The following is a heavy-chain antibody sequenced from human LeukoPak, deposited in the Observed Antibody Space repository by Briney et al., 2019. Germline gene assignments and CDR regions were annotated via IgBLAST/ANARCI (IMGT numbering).Heavy chain of an antibody. CDR1: GFTVSSNY. V-gene: IGHV3-53*01. CDR3: ARGSPEPDSDQRRPDY. CDR2: IYSGGST. Sequence: GGSLRLFCAASGFTVSSNYMSWVRQAPGKGLEWVSVIYSGGSTYYADSVKGRFTISRDNSKNTLYLQMNSLRAEDTAVYYCARGSPEPDSDQRRPDYWGQGTLVTASS. D-gene: IGHD1-1*01. J-gene: IGHJ4*02.